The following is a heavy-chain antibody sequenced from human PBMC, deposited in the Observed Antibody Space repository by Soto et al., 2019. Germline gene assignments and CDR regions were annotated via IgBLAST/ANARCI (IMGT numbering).Heavy chain of an antibody. J-gene: IGHJ3*02. CDR2: IDPSDSYT. CDR3: ARLNYYDSSGYGPDI. D-gene: IGHD3-22*01. Sequence: VESLKISCNGSGYSFTSYWISWVRQMPWKGLEWMGRIDPSDSYTNYSPSFQGHVTISADKSISTAYLQWSSLKASDTAMYYCARLNYYDSSGYGPDIWGQGTMVTVSS. CDR1: GYSFTSYW. V-gene: IGHV5-10-1*01.